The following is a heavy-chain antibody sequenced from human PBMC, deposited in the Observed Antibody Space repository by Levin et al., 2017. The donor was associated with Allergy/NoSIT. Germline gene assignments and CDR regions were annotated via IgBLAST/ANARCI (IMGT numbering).Heavy chain of an antibody. CDR1: GFTFADRW. CDR2: IDRDGSAK. CDR3: VRDLNWSSFN. Sequence: LSLTCAASGFTFADRWMIWVRQAPGKGLEWVANIDRDGSAKNYLDSVKGRFTISRDNAKSTLSLQMNSLRAGDTAVYYCVRDLNWSSFNWGQGTLVTVSS. V-gene: IGHV3-7*01. J-gene: IGHJ4*02.